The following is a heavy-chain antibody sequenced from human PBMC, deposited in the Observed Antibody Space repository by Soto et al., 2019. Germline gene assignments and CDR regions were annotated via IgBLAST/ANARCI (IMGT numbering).Heavy chain of an antibody. J-gene: IGHJ6*02. Sequence: QVQLVESGGGVVQPGRSLRLSCAASGFTFSSYGMHWVRQAPGKGLEWVAVIWYDGSNKYYADSVKGRFTISRDNSKNTLYLQMNSLRAEDTAVYYCARDWRAVAGRDYYYGMDVWGQGTTVTVSS. V-gene: IGHV3-33*01. D-gene: IGHD6-19*01. CDR3: ARDWRAVAGRDYYYGMDV. CDR1: GFTFSSYG. CDR2: IWYDGSNK.